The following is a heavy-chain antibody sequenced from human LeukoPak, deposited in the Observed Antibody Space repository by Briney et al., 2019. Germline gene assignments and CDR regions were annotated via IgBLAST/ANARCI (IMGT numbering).Heavy chain of an antibody. CDR3: ARGDFVWGSSESFSYYYGMGV. J-gene: IGHJ6*02. CDR1: GFTFSSYD. D-gene: IGHD3-16*01. V-gene: IGHV3-13*01. CDR2: IGASGDT. Sequence: GGSLRLSCAASGFTFSSYDMHWVRQVTGKGLEWASGIGASGDTYYPGSVKGRFTISRENAKNSFYLQMNSLRAGDTAVYYCARGDFVWGSSESFSYYYGMGVWGQGTTVTVSS.